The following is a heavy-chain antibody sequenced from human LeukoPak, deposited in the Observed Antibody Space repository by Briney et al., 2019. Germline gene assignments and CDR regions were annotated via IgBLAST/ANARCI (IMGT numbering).Heavy chain of an antibody. Sequence: GASVKVSCKASGYSFTTYYMHWVRQAPGQGLEWMGWINPNSDATNYAQKFQGRVSMTRDTSISTVYVELSSLTSDDTAVYYCARDRLQMLRFLDWPINQFDSWGQGSLVIVSS. CDR1: GYSFTTYY. V-gene: IGHV1-2*02. J-gene: IGHJ4*02. D-gene: IGHD3-9*01. CDR3: ARDRLQMLRFLDWPINQFDS. CDR2: INPNSDAT.